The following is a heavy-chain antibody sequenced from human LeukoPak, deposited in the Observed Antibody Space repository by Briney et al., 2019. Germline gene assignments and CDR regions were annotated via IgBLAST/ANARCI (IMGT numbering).Heavy chain of an antibody. D-gene: IGHD2/OR15-2a*01. V-gene: IGHV1-18*01. CDR1: GYTFTNYG. Sequence: GASVKVSCKASGYTFTNYGIAWVRQAPGQGLEWMGWINTRSGDAQLAHSLQARVTMTTDTSTSTASMELGSLGFDDTAVYYCARDTDFSIDYWGQGSLVTVSS. CDR2: INTRSGDA. J-gene: IGHJ4*02. CDR3: ARDTDFSIDY.